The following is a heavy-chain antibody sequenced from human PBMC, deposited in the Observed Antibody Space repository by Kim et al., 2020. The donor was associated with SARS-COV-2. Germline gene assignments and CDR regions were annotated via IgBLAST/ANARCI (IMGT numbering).Heavy chain of an antibody. J-gene: IGHJ3*02. V-gene: IGHV3-21*01. CDR1: GFTFSSYS. Sequence: GGSLRLSCAASGFTFSSYSMNWVRQAPGKGLEWVSSISSSSSYIYYADSVKGRFTISRDNAKNSLYLQMNSLRAEDTAVYYCARAGTRRLGAFDIWGQGTMVTVSS. CDR3: ARAGTRRLGAFDI. D-gene: IGHD6-19*01. CDR2: ISSSSSYI.